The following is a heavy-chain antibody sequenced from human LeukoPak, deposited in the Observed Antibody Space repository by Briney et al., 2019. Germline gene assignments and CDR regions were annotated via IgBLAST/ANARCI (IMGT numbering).Heavy chain of an antibody. CDR2: ISAYNGNT. CDR1: GYTFTSYG. D-gene: IGHD2-8*01. CDR3: ARLGPSRVQCGVLNWFDP. J-gene: IGHJ5*02. Sequence: ASVKVSCKASGYTFTSYGINWVRQAPGQGLEWMGWISAYNGNTNYAQNLQGRVTMTTDTSTNTAYMELRSLRSDDTAVYYCARLGPSRVQCGVLNWFDPWGQGTLVTVSS. V-gene: IGHV1-18*01.